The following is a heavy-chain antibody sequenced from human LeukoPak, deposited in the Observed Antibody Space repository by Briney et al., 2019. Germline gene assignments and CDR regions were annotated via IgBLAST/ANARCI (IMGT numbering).Heavy chain of an antibody. Sequence: GGSLRLSCAASGFTFSSYAMSWVRQAPGKGLEWVSAISGSGGSTYYADSVKGRFTISRDNSKNTLYLQMNRLRAEDTAVYYCAKDPRHGSYRYDFSCRYFDYWGQGTLVTVSS. J-gene: IGHJ4*02. D-gene: IGHD3-16*02. CDR1: GFTFSSYA. CDR2: ISGSGGST. V-gene: IGHV3-23*01. CDR3: AKDPRHGSYRYDFSCRYFDY.